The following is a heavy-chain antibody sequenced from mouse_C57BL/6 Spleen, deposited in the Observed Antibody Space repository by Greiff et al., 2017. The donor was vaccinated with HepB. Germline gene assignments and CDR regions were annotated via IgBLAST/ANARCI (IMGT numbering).Heavy chain of an antibody. CDR2: INPNNGGT. V-gene: IGHV1-26*01. J-gene: IGHJ3*01. CDR1: GYTFTDYY. Sequence: EVQLQQSGPELVKPGASVKISCKASGYTFTDYYMNWVKQSHGKSLEWIGDINPNNGGTSYNQKFKGKATLTVDKSSSTAYMELRSLTSEDSAVYYCARPDGYYRGFAYWGQGTLVTVSA. D-gene: IGHD2-3*01. CDR3: ARPDGYYRGFAY.